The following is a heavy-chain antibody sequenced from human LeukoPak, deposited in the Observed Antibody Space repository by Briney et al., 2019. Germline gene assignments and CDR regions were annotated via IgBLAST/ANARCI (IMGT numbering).Heavy chain of an antibody. J-gene: IGHJ4*02. CDR2: IYYSGST. CDR1: GGSIGSGTYY. Sequence: SETLSLTCTVSGGSIGSGTYYWGWIRQSPGKGLEWIGSIYYSGSTNYNPSLKSRVTISVDTSKNQFSLKLSSVTAADTAVYYCARGRLGATRGAYWGQGTLVTVSS. D-gene: IGHD1-26*01. V-gene: IGHV4-39*07. CDR3: ARGRLGATRGAY.